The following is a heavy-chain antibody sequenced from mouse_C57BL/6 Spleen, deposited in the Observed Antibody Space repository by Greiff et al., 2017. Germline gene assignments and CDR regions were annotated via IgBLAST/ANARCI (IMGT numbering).Heavy chain of an antibody. Sequence: QVQLQQPGAELVMPGASVKLSCKASGYTFTSYWMHWVKQRPGQGLEWIGEIDPSDSYTNYNQKFKGKSTLTVDKSSNTAYMQLSSLTSEDSAVYYCARRLLPSMDYWGQGTSVTVSA. D-gene: IGHD2-3*01. V-gene: IGHV1-69*01. CDR3: ARRLLPSMDY. J-gene: IGHJ4*01. CDR2: IDPSDSYT. CDR1: GYTFTSYW.